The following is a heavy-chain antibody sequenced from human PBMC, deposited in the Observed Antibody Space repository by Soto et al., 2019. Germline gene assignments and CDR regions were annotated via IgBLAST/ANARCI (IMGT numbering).Heavy chain of an antibody. CDR3: ARDEGRGPTLDY. D-gene: IGHD3-10*01. V-gene: IGHV1-18*01. CDR1: GYTFTSYG. J-gene: IGHJ4*02. Sequence: ASVKVSCKASGYTFTSYGISWVRQAPGQGLEWMGWISAYNGNTNYAQKPQGRVTMTTDTSTSTAYMELRSLRSDDTAVYYCARDEGRGPTLDYWGQGXLVTVHS. CDR2: ISAYNGNT.